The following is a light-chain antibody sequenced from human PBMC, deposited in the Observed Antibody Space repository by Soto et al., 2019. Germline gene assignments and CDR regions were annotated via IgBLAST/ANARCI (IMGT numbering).Light chain of an antibody. J-gene: IGKJ3*01. CDR1: ETINNY. CDR2: EAS. CDR3: QQYNSDFFT. Sequence: DIQMTQSPSTLSASVGDRVNITCRASETINNYLAWYQQKPGKAPKLLISEASSLQSGVPSRFSGSGSGTEFSLSLSSLQPDDFATYYCQQYNSDFFTFGPGTKVDI. V-gene: IGKV1-5*03.